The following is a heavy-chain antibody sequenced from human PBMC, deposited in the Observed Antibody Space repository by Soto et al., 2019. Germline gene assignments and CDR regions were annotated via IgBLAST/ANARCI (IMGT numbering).Heavy chain of an antibody. J-gene: IGHJ4*02. CDR3: TTVVPRYYDSSGYYRHDY. V-gene: IGHV3-15*07. Sequence: GSLRLSCAASGFTFSNAWMNWVRQAPGKGLEWVGRIKSKTDGGTTDYAAPVKGRFTISRDDSKNTLYLQMNSLKTEDTAVYYCTTVVPRYYDSSGYYRHDYWGQGTLVTVSS. CDR1: GFTFSNAW. CDR2: IKSKTDGGTT. D-gene: IGHD3-22*01.